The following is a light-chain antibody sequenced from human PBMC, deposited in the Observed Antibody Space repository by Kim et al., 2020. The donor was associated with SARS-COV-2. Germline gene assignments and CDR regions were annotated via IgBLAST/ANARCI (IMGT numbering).Light chain of an antibody. CDR1: QSISIS. CDR2: GAS. V-gene: IGKV1-39*01. CDR3: EQSYGTRLT. J-gene: IGKJ4*01. Sequence: DIQMTQSPSSLSASVGDRVTITCRASQSISISLNWYQQKPGKAPKVLISGASTLQSGVPSRFSGSGSGTDFTLTISSLQPEDFATYYFEQSYGTRLTFGGGTKVDIK.